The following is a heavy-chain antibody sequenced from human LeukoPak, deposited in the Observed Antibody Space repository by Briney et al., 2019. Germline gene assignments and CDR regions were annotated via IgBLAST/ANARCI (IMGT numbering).Heavy chain of an antibody. CDR2: IKKGGSEK. CDR3: ARHLSGITGYTYGRGIDY. D-gene: IGHD5-18*01. Sequence: GGSLRLSCAASGFTFTSYSMNWVRQAPGKGLEWVANIKKGGSEKYYVDSVKGRFTISRDNAKKSLYLQMNSLRAEDTAVYYCARHLSGITGYTYGRGIDYWGQGTLVTVSS. V-gene: IGHV3-7*01. CDR1: GFTFTSYS. J-gene: IGHJ4*02.